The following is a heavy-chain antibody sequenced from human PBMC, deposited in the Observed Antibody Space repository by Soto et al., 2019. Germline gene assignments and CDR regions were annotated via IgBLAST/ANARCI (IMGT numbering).Heavy chain of an antibody. J-gene: IGHJ3*02. D-gene: IGHD2-15*01. CDR1: GFTFSSYW. Sequence: GGSLRLSCAASGFTFSSYWMSWVRQAPGKGLEWVANIKQDGSEKYYVDSVKGRFTISRDNAKNSLYLQMNSLRAEDTAVYYCAREGCSGGSCYWGARTYAFDIWGQGTMVTVSS. CDR2: IKQDGSEK. CDR3: AREGCSGGSCYWGARTYAFDI. V-gene: IGHV3-7*01.